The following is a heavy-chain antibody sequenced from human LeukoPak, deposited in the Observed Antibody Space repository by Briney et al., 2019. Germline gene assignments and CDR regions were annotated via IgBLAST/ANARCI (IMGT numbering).Heavy chain of an antibody. Sequence: SETLSLTCTVSGGSISSSTYYWGWLRQPPGKGLEWIGSISYSGSTFYHPSLKSRVAISGDTSKNQFSLKLSSVTAADTAVYYCARDITIFGVVTPGYWGQGTLVTVSS. D-gene: IGHD3-3*01. CDR2: ISYSGST. V-gene: IGHV4-39*02. CDR3: ARDITIFGVVTPGY. CDR1: GGSISSSTYY. J-gene: IGHJ4*02.